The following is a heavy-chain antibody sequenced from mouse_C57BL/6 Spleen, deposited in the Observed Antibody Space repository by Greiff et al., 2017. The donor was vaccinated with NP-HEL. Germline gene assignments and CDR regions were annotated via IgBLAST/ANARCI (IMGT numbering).Heavy chain of an antibody. CDR1: GFTFSDYY. Sequence: EVKLVESEGGLVQPGSSMKLSCTASGFTFSDYYMAWVRQVPEKGLEWVANINYDGSSTYYLDSLKSRFIISRDNAKNILYLQMSSLKSEDTATYYCARDLDGYYGAMDYWGQGTSVTVSS. J-gene: IGHJ4*01. CDR3: ARDLDGYYGAMDY. V-gene: IGHV5-16*01. D-gene: IGHD2-3*01. CDR2: INYDGSST.